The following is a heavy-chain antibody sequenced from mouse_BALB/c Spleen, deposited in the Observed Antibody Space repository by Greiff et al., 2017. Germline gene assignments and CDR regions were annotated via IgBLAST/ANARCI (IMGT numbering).Heavy chain of an antibody. CDR2: ISYSGST. Sequence: VQLKESGPGLVKPSQSLSLTCTVTGYSITSDYAWNWIRQFPGNKLEWMGYISYSGSTSYNPSLKSRISITRDTSKNQFFLQLNSVTTEDTATYYCASPTYGSSPWFAYWGQGTLVTVSA. CDR3: ASPTYGSSPWFAY. D-gene: IGHD1-1*01. V-gene: IGHV3-2*02. J-gene: IGHJ3*01. CDR1: GYSITSDYA.